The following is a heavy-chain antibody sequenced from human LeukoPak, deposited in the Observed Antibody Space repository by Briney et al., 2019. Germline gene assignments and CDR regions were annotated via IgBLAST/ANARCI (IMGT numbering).Heavy chain of an antibody. CDR2: IYYSGST. CDR3: ARCGTYSGYDLYPYYYYGMDV. J-gene: IGHJ6*02. CDR1: GGSISSGGYY. D-gene: IGHD5-12*01. Sequence: PSETLSLTCTVSGGSISSGGYYWSWIRQHPGKGLEWIGYIYYSGSTYYNPSLKSRVTISVDTSKNQFSLKLSSVTAVDTAVYYCARCGTYSGYDLYPYYYYGMDVWGQGTTVTVSS. V-gene: IGHV4-31*03.